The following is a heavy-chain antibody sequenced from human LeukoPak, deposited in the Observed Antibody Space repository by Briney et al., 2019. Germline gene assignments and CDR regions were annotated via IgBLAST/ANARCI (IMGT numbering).Heavy chain of an antibody. V-gene: IGHV4-59*01. CDR3: ARAPGLGSWTYYFDY. D-gene: IGHD6-13*01. CDR1: GGSISSYY. Sequence: SETLSLTCTVSGGSISSYYWSWIRQPPGKGLEWIGYIYYSGSTNYNPSLKSRVTISVDTSKNQFSLKLSSVTAADTAVYYCARAPGLGSWTYYFDYWAREPWSPSPQ. CDR2: IYYSGST. J-gene: IGHJ4*02.